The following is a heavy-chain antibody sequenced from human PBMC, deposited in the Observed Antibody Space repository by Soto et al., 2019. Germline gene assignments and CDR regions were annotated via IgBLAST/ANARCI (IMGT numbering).Heavy chain of an antibody. Sequence: QVQLVQSGAEVKKPGSSVKVSCKASGGTFSSYAISWVRQAPGQGLEWMGGIIPIFGTANYAQKFQGRVTSTADESPSTAYLELSSLRSEDTAVYYCARGGRSGYYPPYFDYWGQGTLVTVSS. J-gene: IGHJ4*02. V-gene: IGHV1-69*12. D-gene: IGHD3-3*01. CDR1: GGTFSSYA. CDR3: ARGGRSGYYPPYFDY. CDR2: IIPIFGTA.